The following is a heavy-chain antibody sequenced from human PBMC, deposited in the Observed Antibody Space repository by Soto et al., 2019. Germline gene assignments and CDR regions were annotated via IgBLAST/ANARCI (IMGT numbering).Heavy chain of an antibody. J-gene: IGHJ4*02. D-gene: IGHD2-8*02. Sequence: SETLSLTCTVSGGSISGSDYHWGWIRQPPGKGLDWIGSIYYTGRTYYNPSLKSRVTIYLDTSKNQFSLNLNSVTAADTAVYYCARDKITGLFDYWGQGTLVTVSS. CDR2: IYYTGRT. V-gene: IGHV4-39*02. CDR1: GGSISGSDYH. CDR3: ARDKITGLFDY.